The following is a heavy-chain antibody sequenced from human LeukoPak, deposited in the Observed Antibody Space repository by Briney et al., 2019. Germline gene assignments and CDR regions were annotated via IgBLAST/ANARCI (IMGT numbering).Heavy chain of an antibody. V-gene: IGHV3-21*01. Sequence: GGSLRLSXAASGFTFSSYSMNWVRRAPGKGVEWVSSISSSSSYIYYADSVKGRFTISRDNAKNSLYLQMNSLRAEDTAVYYCARGIVVVPAANWGQGTLVTVSS. CDR2: ISSSSSYI. CDR3: ARGIVVVPAAN. CDR1: GFTFSSYS. D-gene: IGHD2-2*01. J-gene: IGHJ4*02.